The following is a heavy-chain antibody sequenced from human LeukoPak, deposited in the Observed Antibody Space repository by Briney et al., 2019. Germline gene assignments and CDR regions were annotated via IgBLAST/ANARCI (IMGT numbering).Heavy chain of an antibody. CDR1: GGTFSSYA. Sequence: SVKVSCKASGGTFSSYAISWVRQAPGQGLEWMGRIIPIFGTANYAQRFQGRVTITTDESTSTAYMELSSLRSEDTAVYYCARVRYYYDSSGYYDRYYFDYWGQGTLVTVSS. CDR2: IIPIFGTA. CDR3: ARVRYYYDSSGYYDRYYFDY. J-gene: IGHJ4*02. D-gene: IGHD3-22*01. V-gene: IGHV1-69*05.